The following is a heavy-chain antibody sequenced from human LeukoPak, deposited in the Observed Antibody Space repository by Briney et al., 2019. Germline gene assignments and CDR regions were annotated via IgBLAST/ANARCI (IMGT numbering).Heavy chain of an antibody. V-gene: IGHV3-23*01. CDR1: GFTLSSYA. Sequence: PGGSLRLSCAASGFTLSSYAMSWARQAPGKGLEWVSAISGSGGSTYYADSVKGRFTISRDNSKNTLYLQMNSLRAEDTAVYYCAKVRIRRGEFDYWGQGTLITVSS. CDR3: AKVRIRRGEFDY. D-gene: IGHD3-10*01. J-gene: IGHJ4*02. CDR2: ISGSGGST.